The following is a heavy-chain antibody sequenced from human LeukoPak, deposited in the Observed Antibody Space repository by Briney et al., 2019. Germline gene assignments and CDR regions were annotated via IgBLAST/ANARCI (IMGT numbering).Heavy chain of an antibody. CDR3: AKDSSLHSFDY. V-gene: IGHV3-43*01. Sequence: GGSLRLSCAASGFTFDDYTMHWVRQAPGKGLEWVSFISWDGGSTYYADSVKGRFTISRDNSKNSLYLQMNSLRTEDTALYYCAKDSSLHSFDYWGQGTLVTVSS. CDR1: GFTFDDYT. D-gene: IGHD2-15*01. CDR2: ISWDGGST. J-gene: IGHJ4*02.